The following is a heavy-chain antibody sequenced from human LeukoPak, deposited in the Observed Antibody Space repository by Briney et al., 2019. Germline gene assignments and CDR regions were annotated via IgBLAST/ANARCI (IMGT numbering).Heavy chain of an antibody. CDR2: IYPGDSDT. CDR3: ARPVLSGSYGSSAFDI. J-gene: IGHJ3*02. V-gene: IGHV5-51*01. D-gene: IGHD1-26*01. CDR1: RYSFTSYW. Sequence: GESLKISCKGSRYSFTSYWIGWVRQMPGKGLEWMGIIYPGDSDTRYSPSFQGQVTISADKSISTAYLQWSSLKASDTAMYYCARPVLSGSYGSSAFDIWGQGTMVTVSS.